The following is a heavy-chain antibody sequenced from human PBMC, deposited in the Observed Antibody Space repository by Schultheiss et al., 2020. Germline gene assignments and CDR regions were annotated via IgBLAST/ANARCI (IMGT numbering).Heavy chain of an antibody. CDR1: GGSISSSNW. D-gene: IGHD2-2*02. CDR2: IYHSGST. J-gene: IGHJ6*03. Sequence: SETLSLTCAVSGGSISSSNWWSWVRQPPGKGLEWIGEIYHSGSTNYNPSLKSRVTISVDKSKNQFSLKLSSVTAADTAVYYCAREPGEYQLLYRFYYYMDVWGKGTTVNVSS. V-gene: IGHV4-4*02. CDR3: AREPGEYQLLYRFYYYMDV.